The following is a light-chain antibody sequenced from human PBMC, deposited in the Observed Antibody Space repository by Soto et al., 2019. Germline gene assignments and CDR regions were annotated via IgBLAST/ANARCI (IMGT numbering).Light chain of an antibody. CDR3: QTWGTSFVL. V-gene: IGLV4-69*01. Sequence: QPVLTQSPSASASPGASVKLTCTLSSGHSSYAIAWHQQQPEKGPRFLMRINSDGSHSKGDGIPDRFSGSSSGAERYLTISSLQSEDEADYHCQTWGTSFVLFGGGTKLTVL. CDR1: SGHSSYA. CDR2: INSDGSH. J-gene: IGLJ2*01.